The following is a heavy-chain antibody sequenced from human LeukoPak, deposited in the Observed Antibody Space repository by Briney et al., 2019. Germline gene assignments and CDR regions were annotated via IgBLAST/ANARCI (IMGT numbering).Heavy chain of an antibody. J-gene: IGHJ3*02. V-gene: IGHV3-23*01. Sequence: PGGSLRLSCAASGFTFSSYTMSWVRQAPGKGLEWVSTITTSDGNTYYADSVKGQFTVSRDNSKNTLFLQMNSLRAEDTAVYYCGKNRYSGSLSPFDIWGQGTMVTVSS. CDR3: GKNRYSGSLSPFDI. D-gene: IGHD1-26*01. CDR1: GFTFSSYT. CDR2: ITTSDGNT.